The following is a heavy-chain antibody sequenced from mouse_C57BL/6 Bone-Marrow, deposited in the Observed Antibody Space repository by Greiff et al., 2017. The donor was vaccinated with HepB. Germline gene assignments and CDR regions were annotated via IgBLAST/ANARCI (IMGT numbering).Heavy chain of an antibody. Sequence: QVQLQQSGAELVRPGTSVKMSCKASGYTFTNYWIGWAKQRPGHGLEWIGDIYPGGGYTNYNEKFKGKATLTADKSSSTAYMQFSSLTSEDSAIYSCARRATVVATGGYFDVWGTGTTVTVSS. CDR1: GYTFTNYW. CDR3: ARRATVVATGGYFDV. D-gene: IGHD1-1*01. J-gene: IGHJ1*03. CDR2: IYPGGGYT. V-gene: IGHV1-63*01.